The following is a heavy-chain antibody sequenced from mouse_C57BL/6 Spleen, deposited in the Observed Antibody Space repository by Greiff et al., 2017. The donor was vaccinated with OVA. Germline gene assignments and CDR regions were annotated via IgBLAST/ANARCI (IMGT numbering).Heavy chain of an antibody. CDR3: ARRGDYAWFAY. CDR1: GYTFTDYY. CDR2: INPYNGGT. V-gene: IGHV1-19*01. J-gene: IGHJ3*01. Sequence: VHVKQSGPVLVKPGASVKMSCKASGYTFTDYYMNWVKQSHGKSLEWIGVINPYNGGTSYNQKFKGKATLTVDKSSSTAYMELNSLTSEDSAVYYCARRGDYAWFAYWGQGTLVTVSA. D-gene: IGHD2-4*01.